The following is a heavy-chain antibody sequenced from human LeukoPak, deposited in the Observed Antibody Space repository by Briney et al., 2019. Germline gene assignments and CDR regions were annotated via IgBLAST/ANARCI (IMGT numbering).Heavy chain of an antibody. D-gene: IGHD3-3*01. V-gene: IGHV3-7*01. CDR3: ARDNGVVHGVYYMDV. J-gene: IGHJ6*03. Sequence: GGSLRLSCAASGFTFSNYWMTWVRQAPGKGLEWVADIKQDGSEKLYVKSVRGRFTISRDNAKMSLFLQMNRLRAEDTAVYYCARDNGVVHGVYYMDVWGKGTTVTVS. CDR1: GFTFSNYW. CDR2: IKQDGSEK.